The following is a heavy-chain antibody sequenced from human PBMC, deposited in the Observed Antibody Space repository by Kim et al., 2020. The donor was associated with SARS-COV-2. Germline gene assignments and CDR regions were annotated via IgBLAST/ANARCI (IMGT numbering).Heavy chain of an antibody. CDR1: GGTFSSYA. D-gene: IGHD2-2*01. CDR2: IIPIFGTA. J-gene: IGHJ4*02. CDR3: ASHPLQLLSSGFDY. Sequence: SVKVSCKASGGTFSSYAISWVRQAPGQGLEWMGGIIPIFGTANYAQKFQGRVTITADESTSTAYMELSSLRSEDTAVYYCASHPLQLLSSGFDYWGQGTLVTVSS. V-gene: IGHV1-69*13.